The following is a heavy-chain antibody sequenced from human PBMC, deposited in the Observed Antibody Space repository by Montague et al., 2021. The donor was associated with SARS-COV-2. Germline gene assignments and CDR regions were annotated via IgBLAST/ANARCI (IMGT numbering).Heavy chain of an antibody. V-gene: IGHV4-39*07. CDR2: IYYSGST. CDR1: GGAISSSSYY. Sequence: SETLSLTCTVSGGAISSSSYYWGWIRQPPGQGLEWIGSIYYSGSTYYNLSLKSRVSISEDTSKNQFSLKLSSVTDAATDVYYCARDTRITMLVVVNRYGMDVWGQGTTVTVSS. J-gene: IGHJ6*02. CDR3: ARDTRITMLVVVNRYGMDV. D-gene: IGHD3-22*01.